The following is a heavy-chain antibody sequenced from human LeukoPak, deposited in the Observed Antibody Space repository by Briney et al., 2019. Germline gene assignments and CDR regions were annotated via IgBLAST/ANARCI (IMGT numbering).Heavy chain of an antibody. J-gene: IGHJ4*02. CDR1: GGSITSDY. CDR2: MYYSGTT. V-gene: IGHV4-59*01. CDR3: ARLPMAVTPHVDY. D-gene: IGHD2-21*02. Sequence: SETLSLTCTVSGGSITSDYRSWIRQSPGKGLEWIGFMYYSGTTNYNPSLKSRVTISLGMSKNQFSLKLSSVTAADTAVYYCARLPMAVTPHVDYWGQGTLVTVSS.